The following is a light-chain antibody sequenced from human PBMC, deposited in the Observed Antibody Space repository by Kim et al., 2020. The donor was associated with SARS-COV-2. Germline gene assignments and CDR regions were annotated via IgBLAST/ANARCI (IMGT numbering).Light chain of an antibody. V-gene: IGKV3D-15*01. J-gene: IGKJ4*01. Sequence: EIVMTQSPATLSVSPGERVTLSCRASQSVRNSLVWYQQKPGQAPRVLIYGASTRATGIPVRFSGSGSGTDFTLTLSSLQSEDFAVYYCQQYKNWPLTFGGGTKVDIK. CDR3: QQYKNWPLT. CDR1: QSVRNS. CDR2: GAS.